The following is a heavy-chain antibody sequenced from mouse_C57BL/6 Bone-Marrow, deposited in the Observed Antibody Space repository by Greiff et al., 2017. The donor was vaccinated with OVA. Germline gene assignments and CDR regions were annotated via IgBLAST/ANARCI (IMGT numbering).Heavy chain of an antibody. J-gene: IGHJ2*01. CDR1: GYTFTSYD. V-gene: IGHV1-82*01. D-gene: IGHD2-3*01. CDR3: AVIYDGYYWDY. Sequence: QVQLQQSGPELVKPGASVKLSCKASGYTFTSYDINWVKQRPGKGLEWIGRIYPGDGDTNYNGKFKGKATLTADKSSSTAYMQLSSLTSEDSAVYFCAVIYDGYYWDYWGQGTTLTVSS. CDR2: IYPGDGDT.